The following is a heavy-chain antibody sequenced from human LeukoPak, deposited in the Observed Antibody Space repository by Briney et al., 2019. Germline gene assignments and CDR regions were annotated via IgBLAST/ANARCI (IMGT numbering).Heavy chain of an antibody. CDR2: INPNSGGT. CDR3: ARDERYDSSGYPFDY. D-gene: IGHD3-22*01. CDR1: GYTFTGYY. V-gene: IGHV1-2*02. J-gene: IGHJ4*02. Sequence: ASVKVSCKASGYTFTGYYMHWVRQAPGQGLEWMGWINPNSGGTNYAQKFQGRVTMTRDTTISTAYMELSRLRSDDTAVYYCARDERYDSSGYPFDYWGQGTLVTVSS.